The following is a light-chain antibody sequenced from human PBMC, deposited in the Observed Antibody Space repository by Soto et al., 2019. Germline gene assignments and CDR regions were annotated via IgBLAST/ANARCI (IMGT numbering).Light chain of an antibody. J-gene: IGLJ1*01. Sequence: QSVLTQPASVSGSPGQSITISCTGTSSDVGGYNYVSWYQQHPGKAPKLMIYEVSNRPSGVSYRFSGSKSGNTASLTISGLQAEDEADYYCTSYTITSPYVFGTGTKVTVL. CDR2: EVS. CDR1: SSDVGGYNY. CDR3: TSYTITSPYV. V-gene: IGLV2-14*01.